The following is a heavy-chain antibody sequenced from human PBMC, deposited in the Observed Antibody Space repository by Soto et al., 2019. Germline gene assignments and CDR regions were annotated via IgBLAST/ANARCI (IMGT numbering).Heavy chain of an antibody. CDR1: GFTFSSYG. CDR2: ISYDGSNK. V-gene: IGHV3-30*18. CDR3: AKKLLLIGYFVY. Sequence: QVQLVESGGGVVQPGRSLRLSCAASGFTFSSYGMHWVRQAPGKGLEWVAVISYDGSNKYYADSVKGRFTISRDNSKNTLYLQMNSLRAEDTAVYYCAKKLLLIGYFVYWGEGTLVTVSS. D-gene: IGHD3-16*01. J-gene: IGHJ4*02.